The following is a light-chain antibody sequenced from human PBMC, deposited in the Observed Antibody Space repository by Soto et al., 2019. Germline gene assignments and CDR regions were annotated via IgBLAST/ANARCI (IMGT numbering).Light chain of an antibody. Sequence: QSALTQPASVSGSPGQSITISCTGTSSDIGNYNFVTWYQQHPGKAPKLMIYEGTKRPSGVSNRFSGSNSANTASLTISGLQAEDEADYYCCSYAGSSSWVFGGGTKLTVL. J-gene: IGLJ3*02. CDR2: EGT. CDR1: SSDIGNYNF. V-gene: IGLV2-23*01. CDR3: CSYAGSSSWV.